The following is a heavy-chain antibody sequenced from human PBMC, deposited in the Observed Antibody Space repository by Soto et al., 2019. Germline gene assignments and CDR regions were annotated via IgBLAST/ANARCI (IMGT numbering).Heavy chain of an antibody. J-gene: IGHJ4*02. CDR1: GYTFTSYT. D-gene: IGHD5-12*01. Sequence: ASVKVSCKASGYTFTSYTMHWVRQAPGLRLEWMGWINPDNGNTEYSQKFQGRVTITRDTSASTAYMELSSLRSEDTAVYFCARRLYGGFTFDYWGQGTLVTVSS. CDR3: ARRLYGGFTFDY. CDR2: INPDNGNT. V-gene: IGHV1-3*01.